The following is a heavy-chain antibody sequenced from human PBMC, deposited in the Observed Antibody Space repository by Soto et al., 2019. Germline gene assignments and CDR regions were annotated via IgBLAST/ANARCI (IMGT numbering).Heavy chain of an antibody. CDR2: IYYSGST. CDR1: GGSISSGGYY. CDR3: ARELRFGEDYYGMDV. V-gene: IGHV4-31*03. D-gene: IGHD3-10*01. Sequence: QVQLQESGPGLVKPSQTLSLTCTVSGGSISSGGYYWSWIRQHPGKGLEWIGYIYYSGSTYYNPSPKRRVTXPIDASXXQFSLKLSSVTAADTAVYYCARELRFGEDYYGMDVWGQGTTVTVSS. J-gene: IGHJ6*02.